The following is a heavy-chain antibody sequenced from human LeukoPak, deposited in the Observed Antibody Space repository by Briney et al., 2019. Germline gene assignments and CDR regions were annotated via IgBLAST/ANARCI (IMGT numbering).Heavy chain of an antibody. V-gene: IGHV3-30*18. CDR2: ISYDGSNK. CDR3: AKEEGRYDSMDY. D-gene: IGHD3-22*01. CDR1: GFTFSSYG. J-gene: IGHJ4*02. Sequence: GSLRLSCAASGFTFSSYGMHWVRQAPGKGLEWVAVISYDGSNKYYADSVKGRFTISRDNSKNTLYLQMNSLRAEDTAVYYCAKEEGRYDSMDYWGQGTLVTVSS.